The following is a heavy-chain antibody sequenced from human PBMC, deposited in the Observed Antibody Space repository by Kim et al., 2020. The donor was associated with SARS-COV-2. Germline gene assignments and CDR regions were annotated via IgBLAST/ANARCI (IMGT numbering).Heavy chain of an antibody. CDR3: AREANGSGSSDAFDI. D-gene: IGHD3-10*01. V-gene: IGHV1-18*01. CDR2: ISAYNGNT. J-gene: IGHJ3*02. CDR1: GYTFTSYG. Sequence: ASVKVSCKASGYTFTSYGISWVRQAPGQGLEWMGWISAYNGNTNYAQKLQGRVTMTTDTSTSTAYMELRSLRSDDTAVYYCAREANGSGSSDAFDIWGQGTMVTVSS.